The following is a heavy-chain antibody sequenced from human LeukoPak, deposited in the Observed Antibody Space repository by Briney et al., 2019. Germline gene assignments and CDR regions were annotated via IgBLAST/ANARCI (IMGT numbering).Heavy chain of an antibody. CDR2: IYYSGST. D-gene: IGHD6-19*01. V-gene: IGHV4-59*13. J-gene: IGHJ4*02. CDR3: AGSIAVAGIDY. CDR1: GVPISSYY. Sequence: PSETLSLTCTVSGVPISSYYWSWIRPRPGQAMGWVGYIYYSGSTNYNPSLKSRVTISVDTSKNQFSLKLSSVTAADTAVYYCAGSIAVAGIDYWGQGTLVTVSS.